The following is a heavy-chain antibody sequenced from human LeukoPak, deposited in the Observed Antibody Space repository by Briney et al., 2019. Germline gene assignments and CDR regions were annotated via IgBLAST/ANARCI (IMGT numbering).Heavy chain of an antibody. Sequence: GGSLRLSCAASGFTFSSYDMHWVRQATGKGLEWVSAIGTAGDTYYPGSVKGRLTISRENAKNSLYLQMNSLRAGDTAVYYCARGASTMIGQGAFDIWGQGTMVTVSS. CDR2: IGTAGDT. D-gene: IGHD3-22*01. V-gene: IGHV3-13*04. CDR1: GFTFSSYD. J-gene: IGHJ3*02. CDR3: ARGASTMIGQGAFDI.